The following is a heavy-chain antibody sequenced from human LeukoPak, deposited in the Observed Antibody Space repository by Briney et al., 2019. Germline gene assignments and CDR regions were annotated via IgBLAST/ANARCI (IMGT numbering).Heavy chain of an antibody. V-gene: IGHV1-18*01. J-gene: IGHJ6*02. CDR1: GYTFTSYG. CDR2: ISAYNGNT. Sequence: ASVKVSCKASGYTFTSYGISWVRQAPGQGLEWMGWISAYNGNTNYAQKLQGRVTMTTDTSTSTAYMELRSLRSDDTAVYYCARTLGGPQAGYYYYGMDVWGQGTTVTVSS. D-gene: IGHD3-16*01. CDR3: ARTLGGPQAGYYYYGMDV.